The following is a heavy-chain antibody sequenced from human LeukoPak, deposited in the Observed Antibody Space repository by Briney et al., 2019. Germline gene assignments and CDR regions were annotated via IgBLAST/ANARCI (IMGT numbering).Heavy chain of an antibody. CDR2: ISYDASNK. D-gene: IGHD3-16*01. Sequence: PGGSLRLSCAASGFTFSSYAMHWVRQAPGKGLEWVALISYDASNKYYADSVKGRFTISRDNSENTLYLQMNSLRAEDTAVYYCASGGTRSRHGIISIWGQGTLVTVSS. J-gene: IGHJ4*02. CDR3: ASGGTRSRHGIISI. V-gene: IGHV3-30*04. CDR1: GFTFSSYA.